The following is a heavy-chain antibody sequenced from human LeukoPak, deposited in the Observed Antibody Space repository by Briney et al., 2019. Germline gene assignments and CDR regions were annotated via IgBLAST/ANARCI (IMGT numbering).Heavy chain of an antibody. D-gene: IGHD6-19*01. CDR1: GGSISSYC. V-gene: IGHV4-4*07. J-gene: IGHJ4*02. CDR3: ARGGSGSGWFPADY. CDR2: IYTSGST. Sequence: SETLSLTCTVSGGSISSYCWSWIRQPAGKGLEWIGRIYTSGSTNYNPSLKSRVTMSVDTSKNQFSLKLSSVTAADTAVYYCARGGSGSGWFPADYWGQGTLVTVSS.